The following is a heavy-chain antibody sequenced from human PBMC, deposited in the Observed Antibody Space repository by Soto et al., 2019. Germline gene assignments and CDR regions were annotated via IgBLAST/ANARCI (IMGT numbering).Heavy chain of an antibody. V-gene: IGHV5-10-1*01. J-gene: IGHJ6*01. CDR2: IDPSDSYT. CDR3: ATVGTRYNWNDGYYYYGMDV. CDR1: GYSFTSYW. D-gene: IGHD1-20*01. Sequence: GEALKISCKGSGYSFTSYWISWVRQMPGKGLEWMGRIDPSDSYTNYSPSFQGHVTISADKSISTAYLQWSSLKASDTAMYYCATVGTRYNWNDGYYYYGMDVWGQGTTVTVS.